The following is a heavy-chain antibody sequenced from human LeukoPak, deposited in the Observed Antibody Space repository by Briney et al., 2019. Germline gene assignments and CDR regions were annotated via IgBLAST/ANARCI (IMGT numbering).Heavy chain of an antibody. CDR1: GGSISSGSYY. J-gene: IGHJ4*02. D-gene: IGHD5-18*01. Sequence: SETLSLTCTVSGGSISSGSYYWSWIRQPAGKGLEWIGRIYTSGSTNYNPSLKSRVTISVDTSKNQFSLKLSSVTAADTAVYYCARDRDTAMDSFDYWGQGTLVTVSS. CDR3: ARDRDTAMDSFDY. CDR2: IYTSGST. V-gene: IGHV4-61*02.